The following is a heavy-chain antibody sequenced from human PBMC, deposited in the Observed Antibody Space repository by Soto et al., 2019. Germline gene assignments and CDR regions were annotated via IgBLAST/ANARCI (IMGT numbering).Heavy chain of an antibody. CDR1: GYTFTSYY. Sequence: GASVKVSCKASGYTFTSYYMHWVRQAPGQGLEWMGIINPSGGSTSYAQKFQGRVTMTRDTSTSTVYMELSSLRSEDTAVYYCARAPTLGRSYYYYYMDVWGKGTTVTVS. V-gene: IGHV1-46*01. CDR3: ARAPTLGRSYYYYYMDV. CDR2: INPSGGST. J-gene: IGHJ6*03.